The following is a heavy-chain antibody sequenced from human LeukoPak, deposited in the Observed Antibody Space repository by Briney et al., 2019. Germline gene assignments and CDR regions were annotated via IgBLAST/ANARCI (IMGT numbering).Heavy chain of an antibody. CDR3: AKKNSGWFDY. V-gene: IGHV4-59*01. CDR1: GGSISSYY. J-gene: IGHJ4*02. CDR2: IYTGST. D-gene: IGHD3-22*01. Sequence: SETLSLTCSVFGGSISSYYWSWIRQPPGKRLEWIGYIYTGSTNYNPSLKSRVTILVDTSKNQFSLKLTSVTAADTAVYYCAKKNSGWFDYWGQRTLVTVSS.